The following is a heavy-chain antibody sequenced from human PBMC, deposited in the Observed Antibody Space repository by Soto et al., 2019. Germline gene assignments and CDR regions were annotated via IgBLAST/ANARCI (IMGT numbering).Heavy chain of an antibody. Sequence: SETLSLSCTVYGGSFSGYYWSWIRQPPGKGLEWIGEINHSGSTNYNPSLKSRVTISVDTSKNQFSLKLSSVTAADTAVYYCARGRVVVVPAATGYYYFYGMAVTEQCTIVTVSA. D-gene: IGHD2-2*01. J-gene: IGHJ6*01. CDR1: GGSFSGYY. CDR3: ARGRVVVVPAATGYYYFYGMAV. CDR2: INHSGST. V-gene: IGHV4-34*01.